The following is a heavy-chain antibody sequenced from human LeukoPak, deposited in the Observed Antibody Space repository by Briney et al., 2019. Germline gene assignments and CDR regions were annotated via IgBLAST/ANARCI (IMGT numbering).Heavy chain of an antibody. V-gene: IGHV3-23*01. J-gene: IGHJ4*02. Sequence: GGSLRLSCAASGFTFSSYRMNWVRQAPGKGLERVSAISESGGGGKTYYADSVKGRFTISRDNSKNTLYMQMNSLRDEDTATYYCAREGMVRAIDYWGQGTLVTVSS. CDR3: AREGMVRAIDY. CDR1: GFTFSSYR. CDR2: ISESGGGGKT. D-gene: IGHD3-10*01.